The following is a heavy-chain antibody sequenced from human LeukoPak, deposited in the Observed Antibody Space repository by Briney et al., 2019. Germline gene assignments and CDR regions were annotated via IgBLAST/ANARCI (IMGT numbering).Heavy chain of an antibody. Sequence: SETLSLTCAVYGGSFSGYYWSWIRQPPGKGLEWIGEINHSGSTNYNPSLKSRVTISVDTSKNQFSLKLSSVTAADTAVYYCARVGCPKAAAGSTELDYWGQGTLVTVSS. V-gene: IGHV4-34*01. CDR2: INHSGST. J-gene: IGHJ4*02. D-gene: IGHD6-13*01. CDR3: ARVGCPKAAAGSTELDY. CDR1: GGSFSGYY.